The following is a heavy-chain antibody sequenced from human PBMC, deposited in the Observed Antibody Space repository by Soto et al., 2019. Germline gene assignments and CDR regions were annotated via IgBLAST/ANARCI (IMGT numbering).Heavy chain of an antibody. Sequence: SETLSLTCTVSGGSISSSSYYWGWIRQPPGKGLEWIGSIYYSGSTYYNPSLKSRVTISVDTSKNQFSLKLVSVTAADTAVYYCARQSIPYSSGWYGDAFDIWGQGTMVTVSS. CDR1: GGSISSSSYY. D-gene: IGHD6-19*01. CDR2: IYYSGST. CDR3: ARQSIPYSSGWYGDAFDI. V-gene: IGHV4-39*01. J-gene: IGHJ3*02.